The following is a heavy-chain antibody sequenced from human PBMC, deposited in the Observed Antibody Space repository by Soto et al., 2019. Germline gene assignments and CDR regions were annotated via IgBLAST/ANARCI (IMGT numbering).Heavy chain of an antibody. J-gene: IGHJ6*02. CDR2: INPSGGST. CDR3: ARSYYYYCKGF. V-gene: IGHV1-46*01. Sequence: ASVKVSCKASGYTFTSYYMHWVRQAPGQGLEWMGIINPSGGSTSYAQKFQGRVTMTRDTSTSTVHRELSSPRSEETAVYYCARSYYYYCKGFRGQRTTGTVS. CDR1: GYTFTSYY.